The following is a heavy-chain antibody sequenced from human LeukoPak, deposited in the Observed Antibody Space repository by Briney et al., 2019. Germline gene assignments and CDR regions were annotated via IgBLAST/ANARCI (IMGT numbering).Heavy chain of an antibody. J-gene: IGHJ4*02. CDR1: GFTFSSYG. Sequence: GGSLRLSRAASGFTFSSYGMHWVRQAPGKGLEWVAVISYDGSNKYYADSVKGRFTISRDNSKNTLYLQMNSLRAEDTAVYYCAKDWSPLYYYDSSGYSDYWGQGTLVTVSS. D-gene: IGHD3-22*01. CDR2: ISYDGSNK. CDR3: AKDWSPLYYYDSSGYSDY. V-gene: IGHV3-30*18.